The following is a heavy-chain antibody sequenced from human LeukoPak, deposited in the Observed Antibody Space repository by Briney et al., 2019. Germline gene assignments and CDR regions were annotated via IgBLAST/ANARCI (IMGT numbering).Heavy chain of an antibody. CDR2: INHSGST. CDR1: GGSFSGYY. V-gene: IGHV4-34*01. D-gene: IGHD3-16*02. J-gene: IGHJ4*02. CDR3: ARGYDYVWGSYRSPPGY. Sequence: SETLSLTCAVYGGSFSGYYWSWIRQPPGKGLEWIGEINHSGSTNYNPSLKSRVTISVDTSKNQFSLKLSSVTAAGTAVYYCARGYDYVWGSYRSPPGYWGQGTLVTVSS.